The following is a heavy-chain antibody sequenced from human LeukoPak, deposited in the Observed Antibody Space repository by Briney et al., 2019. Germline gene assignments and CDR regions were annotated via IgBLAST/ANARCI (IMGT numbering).Heavy chain of an antibody. CDR3: ATSYYDFWSGYQYYFDY. V-gene: IGHV3-7*03. D-gene: IGHD3-3*01. Sequence: GGSLRLSCAASGFTFSSYWMSWVRQAPGKGLEWVGNIKQDGGEKYYVDSVKGRFTISRDNAKNSLYLQTNSLRAEDTAMYYCATSYYDFWSGYQYYFDYWGQGTLVTVSS. CDR2: IKQDGGEK. J-gene: IGHJ4*02. CDR1: GFTFSSYW.